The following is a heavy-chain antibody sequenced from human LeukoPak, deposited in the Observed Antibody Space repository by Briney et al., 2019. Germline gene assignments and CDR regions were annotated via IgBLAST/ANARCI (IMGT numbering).Heavy chain of an antibody. Sequence: GGSLRRSCAASGFTFDDYAMSWVRQVPGKGLEWVSGLNWNGGSTGYADSVQGRFTISRDNAKNSLYLQMNSLRAEDTALYYCAGGVVGAFDIWGQGTMVTVSS. J-gene: IGHJ3*02. CDR1: GFTFDDYA. CDR3: AGGVVGAFDI. D-gene: IGHD2-21*01. CDR2: LNWNGGST. V-gene: IGHV3-20*04.